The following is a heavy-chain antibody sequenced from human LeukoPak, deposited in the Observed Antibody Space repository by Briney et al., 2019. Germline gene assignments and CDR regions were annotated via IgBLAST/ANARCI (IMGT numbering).Heavy chain of an antibody. D-gene: IGHD6-6*01. CDR1: GGSFSGYY. CDR2: INHSGST. Sequence: KPSETLSLTCAVYGGSFSGYYWSWIRQPPGKGLEWIGEINHSGSTNYNPSLKSRVTISVDTSKNQSSLKLSSVTAADTAVYYCARGVRGIAARRNNWFDPWGQGTLVTVSS. J-gene: IGHJ5*02. CDR3: ARGVRGIAARRNNWFDP. V-gene: IGHV4-34*01.